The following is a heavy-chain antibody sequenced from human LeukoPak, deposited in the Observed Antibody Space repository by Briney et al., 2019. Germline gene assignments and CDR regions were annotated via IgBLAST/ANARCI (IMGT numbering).Heavy chain of an antibody. D-gene: IGHD2-2*01. CDR3: ASNLGYCSSTSCYPDY. Sequence: GSLRLSCAASGFTFSSYWMHWVRQAPGKGLVWVSRINSDGSSTSYADSVKGRFTISRDNAKNTLYLQMNSLRAEDTAVYYCASNLGYCSSTSCYPDYWGQGTLVTVSS. CDR1: GFTFSSYW. J-gene: IGHJ4*02. V-gene: IGHV3-74*01. CDR2: INSDGSST.